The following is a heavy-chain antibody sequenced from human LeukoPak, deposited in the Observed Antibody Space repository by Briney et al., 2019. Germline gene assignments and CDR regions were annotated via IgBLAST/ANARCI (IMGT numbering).Heavy chain of an antibody. J-gene: IGHJ4*02. CDR1: GFTVSSNY. Sequence: GGSLRLSCAASGFTVSSNYMSWVHQAPGKGLEWVSVIYSGGSTYYADSVKGRFTISRDNSENTLYLQMNSLRAEDTAVYYCARASSGYLFNYWGQGTLVTVSS. CDR2: IYSGGST. D-gene: IGHD3-22*01. V-gene: IGHV3-53*01. CDR3: ARASSGYLFNY.